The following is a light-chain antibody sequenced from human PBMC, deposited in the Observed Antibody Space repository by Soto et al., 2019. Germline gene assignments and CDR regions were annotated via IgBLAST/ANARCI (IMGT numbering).Light chain of an antibody. CDR1: SSDVGGYNY. Sequence: QSALTQPASVSGSPGQSITISCTGTSSDVGGYNYVSWFQQHPGKAPKLIIYEVSNRPSGISDRFSGSKSGNAASLTISGLQAEDEADYFCSSFTTTCTHVFGRGTKLTVL. CDR2: EVS. V-gene: IGLV2-14*01. CDR3: SSFTTTCTHV. J-gene: IGLJ3*02.